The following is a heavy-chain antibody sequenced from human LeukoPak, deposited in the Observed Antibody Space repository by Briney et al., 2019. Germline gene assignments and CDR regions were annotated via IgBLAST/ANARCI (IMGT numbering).Heavy chain of an antibody. Sequence: ASVKVSCKASGYTFTGYYMHWVRQAPGQGLEWMGWINPNSGGTNYAQKFQGRVTMTRDTSISTAYMELSRLRSDDTAVYYCARDLSSGVVVPAAGIDYWGQGTLVTVSS. D-gene: IGHD2-2*01. CDR2: INPNSGGT. J-gene: IGHJ4*02. CDR1: GYTFTGYY. V-gene: IGHV1-2*02. CDR3: ARDLSSGVVVPAAGIDY.